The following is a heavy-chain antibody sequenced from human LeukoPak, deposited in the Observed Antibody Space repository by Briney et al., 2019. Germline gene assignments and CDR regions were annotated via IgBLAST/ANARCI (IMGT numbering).Heavy chain of an antibody. Sequence: SETLSLTCALYGAALSEYYWRWVRQSPGKGLEWVGEVAQKGPTLYSAPLNRKYNPSFKSRVTMSVDPSKNQFSLRLNSVTAPDTATYYCARTDVGYSRGWYYFDYWGQGTLATVSS. CDR2: VAQKGPTLYSAPLNR. CDR3: ARTDVGYSRGWYYFDY. CDR1: GAALSEYY. J-gene: IGHJ4*02. V-gene: IGHV4-34*01. D-gene: IGHD6-19*01.